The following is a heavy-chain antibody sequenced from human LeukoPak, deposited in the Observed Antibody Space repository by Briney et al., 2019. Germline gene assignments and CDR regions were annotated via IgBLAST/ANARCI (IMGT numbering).Heavy chain of an antibody. Sequence: GGSLRLSCAVSGFTFSSYAMSWVRQAPGKGVEWGSAISESGDYTYYADSVKGRFTISRDNSKNTLYLHVNSLRAEDTAVYYCAKDTSIGKYCTSGVCSPFDYWGQGTLVTVSS. CDR3: AKDTSIGKYCTSGVCSPFDY. CDR2: ISESGDYT. V-gene: IGHV3-23*01. CDR1: GFTFSSYA. J-gene: IGHJ4*02. D-gene: IGHD2-8*01.